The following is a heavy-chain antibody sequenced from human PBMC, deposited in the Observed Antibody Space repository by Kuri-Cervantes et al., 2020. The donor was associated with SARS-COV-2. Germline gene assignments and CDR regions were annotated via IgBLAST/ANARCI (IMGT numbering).Heavy chain of an antibody. CDR2: INHSGIT. CDR1: GGPFSDYY. Sequence: SETLSLTCAVYGGPFSDYYWNWIRQPPGKGLEWIGEINHSGITNYNPSLKSRVTISIDTSNNHFSLKLRSVTAADTAVYYCARGGSVYYDSGVNRFYDYWGQGTLVTVSS. J-gene: IGHJ4*02. CDR3: ARGGSVYYDSGVNRFYDY. D-gene: IGHD3-22*01. V-gene: IGHV4-34*01.